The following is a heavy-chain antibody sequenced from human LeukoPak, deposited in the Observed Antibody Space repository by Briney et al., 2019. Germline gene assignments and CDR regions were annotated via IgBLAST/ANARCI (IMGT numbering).Heavy chain of an antibody. J-gene: IGHJ4*02. CDR3: ARHPNSNWDY. V-gene: IGHV3-7*03. CDR2: INEGGNEK. Sequence: GGSLRLSCAASGFTFRNYWMSWVRQVPGKGLEWVVNINEGGNEKNYVDSVKGRFTASRDNAQNSLYLQMNSLRVEDAAVYYCARHPNSNWDYWGQGTLVTVSS. D-gene: IGHD6-13*01. CDR1: GFTFRNYW.